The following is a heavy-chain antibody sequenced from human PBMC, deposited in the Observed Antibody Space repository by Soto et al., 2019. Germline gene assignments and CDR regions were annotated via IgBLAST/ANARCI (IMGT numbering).Heavy chain of an antibody. CDR2: ISSSTNYI. J-gene: IGHJ4*02. CDR1: GFTFSSYS. D-gene: IGHD5-12*01. Sequence: EVQLVESGGGLVKPGGSLRLSCAASGFTFSSYSMNWVRQAPGKGLEWVSSISSSTNYIYYADSVKGRFTISRDNAKNSLYLQMNSRRAEDTAVYYCARDRRDGYNFDYWGQGTLVTVSS. V-gene: IGHV3-21*01. CDR3: ARDRRDGYNFDY.